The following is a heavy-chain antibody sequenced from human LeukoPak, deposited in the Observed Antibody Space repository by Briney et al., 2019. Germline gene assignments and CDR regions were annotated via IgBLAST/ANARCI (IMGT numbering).Heavy chain of an antibody. J-gene: IGHJ4*02. D-gene: IGHD6-13*01. V-gene: IGHV4-59*01. CDR3: AGSSSSWYYFDY. Sequence: SETLSLTCTASGVSISSYYRSWIRQPPGKGLEWIGYIYYSGSTNYNPSLMKRLTITFRTNTNQSSLKLSSSTTADTTAYYYAGSSSSWYYFDYWGQGTLVTVSS. CDR1: GVSISSYY. CDR2: IYYSGST.